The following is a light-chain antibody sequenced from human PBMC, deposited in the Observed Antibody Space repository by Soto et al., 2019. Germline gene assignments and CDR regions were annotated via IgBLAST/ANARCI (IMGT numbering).Light chain of an antibody. CDR3: QQYNTDSHT. CDR2: RAS. J-gene: IGKJ2*01. CDR1: QRISNW. Sequence: DIQMTQSPSTLSASVGDRVTITCRASQRISNWLAWYQQKPGTAPKLLIYRASALERGVPSRFTGSGSGTEFTLTISSLQPDDFAIYFCQQYNTDSHTFGQGTKVDIK. V-gene: IGKV1-5*03.